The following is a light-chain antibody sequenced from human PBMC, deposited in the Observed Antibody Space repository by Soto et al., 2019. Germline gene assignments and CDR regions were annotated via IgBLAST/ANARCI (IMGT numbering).Light chain of an antibody. J-gene: IGKJ5*01. CDR1: QSVAGS. Sequence: EFVLTQSPATLPLSPGESAILSCRASQSVAGSLAWYQQKPGQAPRLLIYDISTRAAAIPARFSGSGSGTDFTLTVSSLEPEDFALYYCQQRSNRITFGQGTRLEIK. CDR2: DIS. CDR3: QQRSNRIT. V-gene: IGKV3-11*01.